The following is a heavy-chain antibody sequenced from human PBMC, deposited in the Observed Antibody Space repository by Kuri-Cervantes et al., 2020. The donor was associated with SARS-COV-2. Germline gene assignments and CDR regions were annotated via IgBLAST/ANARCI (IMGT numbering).Heavy chain of an antibody. J-gene: IGHJ6*03. V-gene: IGHV4-4*07. D-gene: IGHD3-3*01. CDR1: GGSISSYY. CDR3: ARGGFHYTPYYYYYMDV. Sequence: GSLRLSCTVSGGSISSYYWSWIRQPAGKGLEWIGRIYTSGSTNYNPSLKSRVTMSVDTSKNQFSLKLSSVTAADTAVYYCARGGFHYTPYYYYYMDVWGKGTTVTVSS. CDR2: IYTSGST.